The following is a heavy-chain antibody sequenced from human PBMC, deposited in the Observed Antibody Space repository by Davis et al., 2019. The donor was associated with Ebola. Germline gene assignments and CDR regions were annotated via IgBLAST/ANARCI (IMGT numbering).Heavy chain of an antibody. CDR3: ARRNRYCSGGSCRNWFDP. CDR1: GGSFSGYY. D-gene: IGHD2-15*01. J-gene: IGHJ5*02. CDR2: INHIGST. V-gene: IGHV4-34*01. Sequence: SETLSLTCAVYGGSFSGYYWSWIRQPPGKGLEWIGEINHIGSTNYNPSLKSRVTISVDTSKNQFSLKLSSVTAADTAVYYCARRNRYCSGGSCRNWFDPWGQGTLVTVSS.